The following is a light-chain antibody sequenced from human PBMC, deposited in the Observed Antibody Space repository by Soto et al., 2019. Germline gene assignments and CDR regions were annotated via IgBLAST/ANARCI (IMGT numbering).Light chain of an antibody. CDR2: DVS. CDR3: NSYTSSSTLDV. CDR1: SSDVGAYNY. Sequence: QSVLTQPASVSGSPGQSVAISCTGTSSDVGAYNYVSWYQHLPGKAPKLLIYDVSHRPSWVSDRFSGSKSGNTASLTISGLQAEDEGDYYCNSYTSSSTLDVFGTGTKVTVL. V-gene: IGLV2-14*03. J-gene: IGLJ1*01.